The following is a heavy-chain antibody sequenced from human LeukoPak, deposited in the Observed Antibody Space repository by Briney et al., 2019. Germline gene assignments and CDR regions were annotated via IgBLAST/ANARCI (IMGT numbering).Heavy chain of an antibody. CDR1: GFTVSSYW. D-gene: IGHD5-18*01. V-gene: IGHV3-74*01. J-gene: IGHJ4*02. CDR3: ARRVSAKSLDY. Sequence: PGGSLRLSCAASGFTVSSYWMHWVRQSPGKGPVWVSRINRDGSSANYADSVKGRFTISGDNAKNTLYLQMNSLRAEDTAVYYCARRVSAKSLDYWGQGTLVTVSS. CDR2: INRDGSSA.